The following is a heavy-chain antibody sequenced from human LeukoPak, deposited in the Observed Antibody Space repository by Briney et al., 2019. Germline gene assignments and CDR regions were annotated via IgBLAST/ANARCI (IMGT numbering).Heavy chain of an antibody. CDR3: ARDLSPVGNYAFDI. CDR1: GYSISSGYY. D-gene: IGHD1-7*01. CDR2: IYHSGRS. V-gene: IGHV4-38-2*02. Sequence: PSETLSLTCSVSGYSISSGYYWGWIRQPPGKGLEWIGSIYHSGRSYYSPSLKSRVTVSIDTSNNQFSLRLNSVTAADTAVYYCARDLSPVGNYAFDIWGQGTMVTVSS. J-gene: IGHJ3*02.